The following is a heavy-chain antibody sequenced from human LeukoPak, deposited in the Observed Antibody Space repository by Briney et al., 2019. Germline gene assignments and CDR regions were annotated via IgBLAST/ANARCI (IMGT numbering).Heavy chain of an antibody. D-gene: IGHD1-26*01. CDR1: RYTFTGYY. J-gene: IGHJ4*02. V-gene: IGHV1-2*02. Sequence: SVNASCTASRYTFTGYYMHWVRQAPGPGLEWMGWINPNRGGTNYAQKLQDRVTMTRDTSISTAYMEPSRLRSDDQAGYYCSRMFLRGSVGATRGVGYWGEGTLVTASS. CDR2: INPNRGGT. CDR3: SRMFLRGSVGATRGVGY.